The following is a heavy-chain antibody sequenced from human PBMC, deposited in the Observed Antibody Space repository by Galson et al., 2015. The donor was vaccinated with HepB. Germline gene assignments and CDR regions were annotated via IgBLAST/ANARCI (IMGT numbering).Heavy chain of an antibody. CDR2: ISSSSSYI. CDR1: GFTFSSYN. D-gene: IGHD2-15*01. J-gene: IGHJ4*02. V-gene: IGHV3-21*01. Sequence: SLRLSCAASGFTFSSYNMNWVRQAPGKGLEWVSSISSSSSYIYYADSVKGRFTISRDNAKNSLYLQMNSLRAEDTAVYYCARGSAGVVGYFDYWGQGTLVTVSS. CDR3: ARGSAGVVGYFDY.